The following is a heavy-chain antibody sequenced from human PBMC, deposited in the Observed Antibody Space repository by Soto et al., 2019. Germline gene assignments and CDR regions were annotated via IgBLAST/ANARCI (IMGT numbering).Heavy chain of an antibody. Sequence: SVTLPLPWTVSGGNIRSIRGHWIWINKPPGKGLEWIASIKYSGTTFYTPSLKSRVTLSVDTSKNQFALKLSSVTAAETAVYFCPRDGITGSYFDAFDIRRQGTMVTGS. CDR1: GGNIRSIRGH. J-gene: IGHJ3*02. CDR3: PRDGITGSYFDAFDI. CDR2: IKYSGTT. D-gene: IGHD1-26*01. V-gene: IGHV4-39*02.